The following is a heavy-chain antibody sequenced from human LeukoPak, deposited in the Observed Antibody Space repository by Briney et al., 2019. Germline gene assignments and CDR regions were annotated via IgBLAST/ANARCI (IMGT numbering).Heavy chain of an antibody. V-gene: IGHV1-69*04. CDR1: GGTFSSYA. D-gene: IGHD4-23*01. CDR3: ARDYGGNSFDY. CDR2: IIPILGIA. J-gene: IGHJ4*02. Sequence: SVKVSCKASGGTFSSYAISWVRQAPGQGLEWMGRIIPILGIANYAQKFQGRVTITADKSTSTAYMELSSLRSEDTAVYYCARDYGGNSFDYWGQGTLVTVSS.